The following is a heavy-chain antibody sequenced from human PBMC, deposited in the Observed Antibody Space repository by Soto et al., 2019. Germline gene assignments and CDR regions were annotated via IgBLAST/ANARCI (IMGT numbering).Heavy chain of an antibody. CDR2: IYYSGST. V-gene: IGHV4-30-4*01. Sequence: SLTCTVSGGSISSGDYYWSWIRQPPGKGLECIGYIYYSGSTYYNPSLKSRVTISADTSKNQFSLRLSSVTAADTALYYCARNRLVGASAWFDPWGQGIVVTVSS. J-gene: IGHJ5*02. D-gene: IGHD1-26*01. CDR3: ARNRLVGASAWFDP. CDR1: GGSISSGDYY.